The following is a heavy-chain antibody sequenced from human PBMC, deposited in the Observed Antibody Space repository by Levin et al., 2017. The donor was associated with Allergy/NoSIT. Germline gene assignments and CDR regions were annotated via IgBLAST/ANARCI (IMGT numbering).Heavy chain of an antibody. CDR1: GGSTSSGSYF. Sequence: KSSETLSLTCTVTGGSTSSGSYFWSWIRQPAGKGLEWIGRIYNSGNTNYNPSLKSRVTISGDTSKNQFSLNLSSVTAADTAVYYCAREGEWPPPYYFDYWGQGILVTVSS. CDR2: IYNSGNT. CDR3: AREGEWPPPYYFDY. D-gene: IGHD3-16*01. J-gene: IGHJ4*02. V-gene: IGHV4-61*02.